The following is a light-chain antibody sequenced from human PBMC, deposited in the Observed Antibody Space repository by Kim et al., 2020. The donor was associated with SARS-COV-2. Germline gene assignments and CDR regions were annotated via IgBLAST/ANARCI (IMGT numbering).Light chain of an antibody. Sequence: QTVTLTCTGNDNNVGNEGAAWLQQHQGQPPKLLSYRNNNRPSGISERFSASRSGSTASLTITGLQPEDEADYYCSAWDNSLPSWVFGGGTQLTVL. CDR1: DNNVGNEG. CDR2: RNN. V-gene: IGLV10-54*04. J-gene: IGLJ3*02. CDR3: SAWDNSLPSWV.